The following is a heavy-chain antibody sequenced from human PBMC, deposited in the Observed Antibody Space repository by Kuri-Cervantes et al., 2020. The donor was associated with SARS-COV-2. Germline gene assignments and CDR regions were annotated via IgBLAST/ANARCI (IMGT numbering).Heavy chain of an antibody. CDR2: INPNSGGT. CDR1: GYTFTGYY. Sequence: ASVKVSCKASGYTFTGYYMHWVRQAPGRGLEWMGWINPNSGGTSYAQKFQGWVTMTRDTSISTVYMELSRLRSDDTAVYYCARGMVRGLIQSYYYGMDVWGQGTTVTVSS. J-gene: IGHJ6*02. V-gene: IGHV1-2*04. CDR3: ARGMVRGLIQSYYYGMDV. D-gene: IGHD3-10*01.